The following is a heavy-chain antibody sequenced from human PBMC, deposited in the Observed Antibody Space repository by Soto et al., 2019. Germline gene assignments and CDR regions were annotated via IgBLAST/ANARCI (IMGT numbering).Heavy chain of an antibody. V-gene: IGHV4-61*01. J-gene: IGHJ4*02. CDR1: GVSVSSGSFY. Sequence: PSEILSLTCTVSGVSVSSGSFYWAWIRQPPGKGLEWIGFGSYSGTTNYKPSLKSRVTISVDTSRSQISLKVSSLTAADTAVYYCARGATVTQFDYWGQGTLVTVSS. CDR3: ARGATVTQFDY. CDR2: GSYSGTT. D-gene: IGHD4-17*01.